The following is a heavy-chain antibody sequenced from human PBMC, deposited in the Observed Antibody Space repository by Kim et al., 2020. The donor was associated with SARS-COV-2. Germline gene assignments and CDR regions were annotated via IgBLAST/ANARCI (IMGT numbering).Heavy chain of an antibody. Sequence: SETLSLTCTVSGGSISSYYWSWIRQPPGKGLEWIGYIYYSGSTNYNPSLKSRVTISVDTSKNQFSLKLSSVTAADTAVYYCAQSSGWPNYYYYYGMDVWGQGTTVTVSS. V-gene: IGHV4-59*08. CDR2: IYYSGST. CDR3: AQSSGWPNYYYYYGMDV. D-gene: IGHD6-19*01. CDR1: GGSISSYY. J-gene: IGHJ6*02.